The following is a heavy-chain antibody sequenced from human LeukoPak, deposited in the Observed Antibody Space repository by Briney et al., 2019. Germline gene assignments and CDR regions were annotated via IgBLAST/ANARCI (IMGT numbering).Heavy chain of an antibody. D-gene: IGHD1-1*01. CDR3: ARAPRYNWNDQDYYFDY. CDR1: GYTFTGYY. CDR2: INPNSGGT. Sequence: ASVKVSCKASGYTFTGYYMHWVRQAPGQGLEWMGWINPNSGGTNYAQKFQGRVTMTRDTSISTAYMELSRLRSDDTAVYYCARAPRYNWNDQDYYFDYWGQGTLVTVSS. J-gene: IGHJ4*02. V-gene: IGHV1-2*02.